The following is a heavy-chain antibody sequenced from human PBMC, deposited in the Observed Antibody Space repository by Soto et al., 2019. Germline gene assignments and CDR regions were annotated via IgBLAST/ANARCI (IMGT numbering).Heavy chain of an antibody. D-gene: IGHD6-19*01. CDR1: GYTFTSYG. J-gene: IGHJ4*02. V-gene: IGHV1-18*01. CDR3: ASGDYGSGWHALDY. Sequence: QVQRVQSGAEVKKPGASVKVSYKASGYTFTSYGISWVRQAPGQGLEWMGWISAYNGNTNYAQKLQGRVTMTTDTSTSTANMELRSLRSDDTAVYYCASGDYGSGWHALDYWGQGTLVTVSS. CDR2: ISAYNGNT.